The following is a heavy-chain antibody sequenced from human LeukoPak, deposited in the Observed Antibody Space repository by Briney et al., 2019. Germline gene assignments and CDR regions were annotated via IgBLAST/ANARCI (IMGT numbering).Heavy chain of an antibody. CDR2: IWNDGNNK. J-gene: IGHJ5*01. CDR3: AKDYGGNRNWFDS. CDR1: GFTFNSYA. V-gene: IGHV3-30*02. D-gene: IGHD4-23*01. Sequence: PGGSLRLSCVASGFTFNSYAMHWVRQAPGKGLEWVAFIWNDGNNKYYADSVKGRFTISRDNSEITLFLQMNSLRDDDTAVYYCAKDYGGNRNWFDSWGQGTRVTVSS.